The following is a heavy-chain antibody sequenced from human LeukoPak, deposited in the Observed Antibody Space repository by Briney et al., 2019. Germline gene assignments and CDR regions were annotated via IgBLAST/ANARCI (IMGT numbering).Heavy chain of an antibody. CDR3: TRGVGSITYLDY. Sequence: ASVKVSCKASGYTFTGYYMHWVRQAPGQGLEWMGWIGANNGNTNYVQKLQGRVTMTTDTSTSTAYMELRSLRSDDTAVYYCTRGVGSITYLDYWGQGTLVTVSS. CDR2: IGANNGNT. J-gene: IGHJ4*02. CDR1: GYTFTGYY. V-gene: IGHV1-18*04. D-gene: IGHD1-20*01.